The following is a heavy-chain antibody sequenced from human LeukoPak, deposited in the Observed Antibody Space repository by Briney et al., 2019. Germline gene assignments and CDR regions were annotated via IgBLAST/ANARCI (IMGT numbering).Heavy chain of an antibody. CDR2: IYISETT. CDR1: GGSISSYY. J-gene: IGHJ2*01. V-gene: IGHV4-4*07. D-gene: IGHD6-13*01. CDR3: ARVSTSWYQDWYFDL. Sequence: SETLSLTCTVSGGSISSYYWSWLRQPAGKGLEWIGRIYISETTIYNPSLRSRVTMSVDTSKNQFSLKLSSVTAADTAVYYCARVSTSWYQDWYFDLWGRGTLVTVSS.